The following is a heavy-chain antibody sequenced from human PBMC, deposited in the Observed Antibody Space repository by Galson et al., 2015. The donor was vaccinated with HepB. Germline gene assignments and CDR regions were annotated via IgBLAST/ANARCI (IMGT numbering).Heavy chain of an antibody. V-gene: IGHV3-53*01. CDR2: IYSGGST. CDR3: ARDAAAGRADALDI. CDR1: GFTVSNNY. J-gene: IGHJ3*02. D-gene: IGHD6-25*01. Sequence: SLRLSCAAAGFTVSNNYMSWVRQAPGKGLEWVSVIYSGGSTYYADSVKGRFTISRDNSKNTLHLQMNSLRAEDTAVYYCARDAAAGRADALDIWGQGTMVTVSS.